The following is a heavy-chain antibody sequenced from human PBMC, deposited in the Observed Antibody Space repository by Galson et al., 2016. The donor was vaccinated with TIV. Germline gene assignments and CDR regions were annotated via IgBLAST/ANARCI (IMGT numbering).Heavy chain of an antibody. D-gene: IGHD3-22*01. CDR3: AKDKGTYFDSYYYGMNV. CDR2: ISDSGDST. J-gene: IGHJ6*02. CDR1: GFRFNSYALYA. Sequence: SLRLSCAASGFRFNSYALYAMSWVRQASGKGLEWVSAISDSGDSTYYADSVKGRFTISRDSSKNTLYLQMNSLRVEDTAVYYCAKDKGTYFDSYYYGMNVGGQGATVTVSS. V-gene: IGHV3-23*01.